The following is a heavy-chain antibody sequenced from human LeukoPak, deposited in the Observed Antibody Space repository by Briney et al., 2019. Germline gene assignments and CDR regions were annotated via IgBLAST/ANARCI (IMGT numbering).Heavy chain of an antibody. V-gene: IGHV3-21*01. D-gene: IGHD2-8*01. Sequence: GGSLRLSCAASGFTFSSYSMNWVRQAPGKGLEWVSSISSSSSYIYYADSVKGRFTISRDNAKNSLYLQMNSLRAEDTAVYYCARDTNHYYYYGMDVWGKGTTVTVSS. CDR3: ARDTNHYYYYGMDV. CDR1: GFTFSSYS. J-gene: IGHJ6*04. CDR2: ISSSSSYI.